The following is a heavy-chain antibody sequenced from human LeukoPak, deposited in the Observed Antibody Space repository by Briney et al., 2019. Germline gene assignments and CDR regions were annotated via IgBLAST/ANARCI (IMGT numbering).Heavy chain of an antibody. Sequence: SETLSLTCTVSGGSISSGGYYWSWIRQHPGKGLEWIGYIYYSGSTYYNPSLESRVTISVDTSKDQFSLKLSSVTAADTAVYYCARAGCSSTSCYNPFDYWGQGTLVTVSS. CDR1: GGSISSGGYY. J-gene: IGHJ4*02. V-gene: IGHV4-31*03. CDR2: IYYSGST. CDR3: ARAGCSSTSCYNPFDY. D-gene: IGHD2-2*01.